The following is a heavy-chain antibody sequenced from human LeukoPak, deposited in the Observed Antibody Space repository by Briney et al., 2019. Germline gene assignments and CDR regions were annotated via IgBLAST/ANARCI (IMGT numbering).Heavy chain of an antibody. J-gene: IGHJ4*02. Sequence: PSETLSLTCAVYGVSFSGYYWSWIRQPPGKGLEWIGEINHSGSTNYNPSLKSRVTISVDTSKNQFSLKLSSVTAADTAVYYCARGVYCSSTSCPDLDYWGQGTLVTVSS. D-gene: IGHD2-2*01. CDR2: INHSGST. V-gene: IGHV4-34*01. CDR3: ARGVYCSSTSCPDLDY. CDR1: GVSFSGYY.